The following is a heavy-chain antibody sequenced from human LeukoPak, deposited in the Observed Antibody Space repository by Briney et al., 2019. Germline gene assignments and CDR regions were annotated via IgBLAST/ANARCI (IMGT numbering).Heavy chain of an antibody. J-gene: IGHJ5*02. V-gene: IGHV5-51*03. CDR2: IYPYNSNT. Sequence: GEPLKSSCQGSGSSFTSFWIAWVRQPQGKGLEGMGIIYPYNSNTKYSPSIPAQVTISADRSTSTAYLQLSSLKASDTAIYFCASLDCSVRAGSSNFDPWGQGTLVIVSS. CDR3: ASLDCSVRAGSSNFDP. CDR1: GSSFTSFW. D-gene: IGHD2-15*01.